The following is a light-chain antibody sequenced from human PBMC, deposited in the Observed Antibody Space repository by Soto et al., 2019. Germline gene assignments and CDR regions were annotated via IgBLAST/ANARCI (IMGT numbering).Light chain of an antibody. J-gene: IGKJ4*01. CDR3: QQYNSYSPLT. V-gene: IGKV1-5*01. CDR2: DAF. Sequence: DIQMTQSPSSLSASVGDRVTITCRASQSISSWLAWYQQKPGKAPKLLIFDAFSLESGVPSRFSGSRSGTEFTLTISSRQPDDYATYYCQQYNSYSPLTFGGGNKVEIK. CDR1: QSISSW.